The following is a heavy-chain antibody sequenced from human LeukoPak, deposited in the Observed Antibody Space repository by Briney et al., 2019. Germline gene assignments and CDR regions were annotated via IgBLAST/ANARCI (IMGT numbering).Heavy chain of an antibody. CDR3: ARDQGTGIPDAFDI. Sequence: SETLSLTCTVSGGSISNYYWSWIRQPPGKGLEWIGYIYYSGSTNYNPSLKSRVTISVDTSKNQFSLKLSSVTAADTAVYYCARDQGTGIPDAFDIWGQGTMVTVSS. CDR1: GGSISNYY. V-gene: IGHV4-59*01. D-gene: IGHD1-1*01. J-gene: IGHJ3*02. CDR2: IYYSGST.